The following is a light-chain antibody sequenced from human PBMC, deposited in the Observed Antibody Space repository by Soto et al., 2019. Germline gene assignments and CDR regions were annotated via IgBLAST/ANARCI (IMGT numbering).Light chain of an antibody. CDR1: QSVNNNF. CDR3: QQYSRSPRP. CDR2: GAS. Sequence: EIVLTQSPGTLSLSPGERATLSCRASQSVNNNFLAWYQQKPGQAPRLLIYGASSRATGIPDRFSGSGSGTDFTLTISRLEPEDFAVYFCQQYSRSPRPFGGGTKVEIK. J-gene: IGKJ4*01. V-gene: IGKV3-20*01.